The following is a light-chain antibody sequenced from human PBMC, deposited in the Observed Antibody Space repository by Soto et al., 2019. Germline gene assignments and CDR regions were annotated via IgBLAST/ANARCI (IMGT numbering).Light chain of an antibody. CDR1: SSDVGGYNY. CDR2: DVS. V-gene: IGLV2-14*01. J-gene: IGLJ1*01. Sequence: QSVLTQPASVSGSPGQSITISCTGTSSDVGGYNYVSWYQQHPGKAPTLMIYDVSNRPSGVSNRFSGSKSGNTASLTISGLQAEDEADYYCSSYTSSSTLLNVFGTGTKLTVL. CDR3: SSYTSSSTLLNV.